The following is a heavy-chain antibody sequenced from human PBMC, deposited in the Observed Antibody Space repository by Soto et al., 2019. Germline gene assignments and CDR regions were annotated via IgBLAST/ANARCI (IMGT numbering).Heavy chain of an antibody. CDR2: ISGSGGST. J-gene: IGHJ4*02. V-gene: IGHV3-23*01. D-gene: IGHD3-16*02. Sequence: LRLSCAASGFTFSSYAMSWVRQAPGKGLEWVSAISGSGGSTYYADSVKGRFTISRDNSKNTLYLQMNSLRAEDTAVYYCAKCDYVWECYRAPMDYWGQGTLVTVS. CDR1: GFTFSSYA. CDR3: AKCDYVWECYRAPMDY.